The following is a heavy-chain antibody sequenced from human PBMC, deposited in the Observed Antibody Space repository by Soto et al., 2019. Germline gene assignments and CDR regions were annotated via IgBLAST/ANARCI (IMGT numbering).Heavy chain of an antibody. V-gene: IGHV4-34*01. Sequence: PETLSLTCAVYGGSFSGYYWSWIRQPPGTGLEWIGEINHSGSTNYNPSLKRRVTISVDTSKNQFSLKLSSVTAADTAVYYCARGQAAAAGRRAFDIWGQGTMVTVSS. CDR2: INHSGST. CDR3: ARGQAAAAGRRAFDI. J-gene: IGHJ3*02. D-gene: IGHD6-13*01. CDR1: GGSFSGYY.